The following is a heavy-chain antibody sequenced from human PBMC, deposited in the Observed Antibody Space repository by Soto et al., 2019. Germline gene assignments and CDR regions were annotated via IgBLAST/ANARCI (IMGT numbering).Heavy chain of an antibody. Sequence: GGSLRLSCAAFGFDFNKYAMTWVRQAPGKGLQWVSSITSNGDSTYYADSVKGRFTTSRDNSKNTLYLQMNSLRADDTAVFYCAKDSPSFTTSPFYFDSWGQGTLVTVSS. CDR3: AKDSPSFTTSPFYFDS. V-gene: IGHV3-23*01. CDR2: ITSNGDST. CDR1: GFDFNKYA. J-gene: IGHJ4*02. D-gene: IGHD2-2*01.